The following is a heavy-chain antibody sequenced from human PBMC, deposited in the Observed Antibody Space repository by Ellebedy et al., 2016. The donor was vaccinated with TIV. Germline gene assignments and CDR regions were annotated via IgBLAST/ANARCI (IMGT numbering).Heavy chain of an antibody. CDR3: AGGGTYSYDSSSYPDFDY. Sequence: SETLSLXXTVSDGSIRSYHWSWIRQSPGKGLEWIGYFHYSGTTNYNPSLKSRLSISVDTSKNQFSLNLSSVTAADTGVYYCAGGGTYSYDSSSYPDFDYWGQGTLVTVSS. CDR1: DGSIRSYH. CDR2: FHYSGTT. J-gene: IGHJ4*02. V-gene: IGHV4-59*01. D-gene: IGHD3-22*01.